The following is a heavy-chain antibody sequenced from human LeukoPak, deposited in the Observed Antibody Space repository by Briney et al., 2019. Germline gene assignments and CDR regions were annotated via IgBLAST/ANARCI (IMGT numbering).Heavy chain of an antibody. CDR1: GFTFDDYA. CDR3: AKDLGYSYGNYFDY. CDR2: ISWNSGSI. D-gene: IGHD5-18*01. J-gene: IGHJ4*02. V-gene: IGHV3-9*01. Sequence: GGSLRLSCAASGFTFDDYAMHWVRQAPGKGLEWVSGISWNSGSIGYADSVKGRFTISRDNAKNSLYLQMNSLRAEDTALYYCAKDLGYSYGNYFDYWGQGTLVTVSS.